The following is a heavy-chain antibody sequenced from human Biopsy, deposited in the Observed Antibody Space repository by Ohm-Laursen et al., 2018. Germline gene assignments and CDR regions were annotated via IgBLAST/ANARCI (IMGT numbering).Heavy chain of an antibody. V-gene: IGHV1-8*02. CDR1: GYSFTGYY. CDR2: MNPNSGNT. CDR3: ARGRNPVWFGEDLDY. J-gene: IGHJ4*02. D-gene: IGHD3-10*01. Sequence: SVKVSCKTSGYSFTGYYLHWVRQATGQGLEWMGWMNPNSGNTGYAQKFQGRVTMTRNTSISTAYMEVSSLRSEDTAVYYCARGRNPVWFGEDLDYWGQGTPVTVSS.